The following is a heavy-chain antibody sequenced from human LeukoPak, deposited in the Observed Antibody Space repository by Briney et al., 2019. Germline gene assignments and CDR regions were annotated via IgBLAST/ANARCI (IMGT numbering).Heavy chain of an antibody. J-gene: IGHJ4*02. V-gene: IGHV1-46*01. CDR1: GYTFTSYY. Sequence: ASVKVSCKASGYTFTSYYMHWLRQAPGQGLEGMGIINPSGGSTSYAQKFQGRVTMTRDTSTSTVYMELSRLRSDDTAVYYCARDPGDNWNDMDYWGQGTLVTVSS. CDR2: INPSGGST. CDR3: ARDPGDNWNDMDY. D-gene: IGHD1-1*01.